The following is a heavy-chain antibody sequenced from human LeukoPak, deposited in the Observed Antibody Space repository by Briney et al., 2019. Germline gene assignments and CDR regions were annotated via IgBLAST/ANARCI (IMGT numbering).Heavy chain of an antibody. V-gene: IGHV3-7*03. J-gene: IGHJ4*02. Sequence: GGSLRLSCAASGFTFSSYWMSWVRQAPGKGLEWVANIKQDGSEKYYVDSVKGRFTISRDNAKNSLYLQMNRLRAEDTAVYFCARPRGYDYLWGSYRPWDYWGQGTLVTVSS. CDR1: GFTFSSYW. CDR2: IKQDGSEK. D-gene: IGHD3-16*02. CDR3: ARPRGYDYLWGSYRPWDY.